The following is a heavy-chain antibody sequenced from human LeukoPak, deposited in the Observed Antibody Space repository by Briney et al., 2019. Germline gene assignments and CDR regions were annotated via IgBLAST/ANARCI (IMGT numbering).Heavy chain of an antibody. V-gene: IGHV3-7*01. CDR3: AKPQDRGYSSGWYYFDY. Sequence: GGSLRLSCAASGFSFTYSWMAWVRQTPEKGLEWVANIKQDGSEKYYLDSVKGRFTISRDNAKNSLYLQMNSLRVEDTAVYYCAKPQDRGYSSGWYYFDYWGQGTLVTVSS. D-gene: IGHD6-19*01. J-gene: IGHJ4*02. CDR2: IKQDGSEK. CDR1: GFSFTYSW.